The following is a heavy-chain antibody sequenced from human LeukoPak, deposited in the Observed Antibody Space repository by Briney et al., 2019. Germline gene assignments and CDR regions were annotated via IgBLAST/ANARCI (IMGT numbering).Heavy chain of an antibody. Sequence: PSQTLSLTCAVSGGSISSGCYSWSWIRQPPGKGLEWIGYIYHSGSTYYNPSLKSRVTISVDRSKNQFSLELSSVTAADTAVYYCAREAQQYYDSSGYLWGRGTLVTVSS. J-gene: IGHJ2*01. CDR1: GGSISSGCYS. D-gene: IGHD3-22*01. CDR3: AREAQQYYDSSGYL. V-gene: IGHV4-30-2*01. CDR2: IYHSGST.